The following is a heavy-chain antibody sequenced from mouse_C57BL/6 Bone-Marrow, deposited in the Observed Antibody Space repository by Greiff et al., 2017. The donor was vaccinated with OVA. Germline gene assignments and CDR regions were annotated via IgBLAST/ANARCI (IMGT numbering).Heavy chain of an antibody. CDR1: GFTFSSYT. Sequence: EVKLMESGGGLVKPGGSLKLSCAASGFTFSSYTMSWVRQTPEKRLEWVATISGGGGNTYYPDSVKGRFTISRDNAKNTLYLQMSSLRSEDTALYYCARSYGSSYYAMDYWGQGTSVTVSS. J-gene: IGHJ4*01. CDR2: ISGGGGNT. V-gene: IGHV5-9*01. D-gene: IGHD1-1*01. CDR3: ARSYGSSYYAMDY.